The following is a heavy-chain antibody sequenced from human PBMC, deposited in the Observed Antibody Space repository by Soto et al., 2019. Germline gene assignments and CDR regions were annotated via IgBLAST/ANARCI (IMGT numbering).Heavy chain of an antibody. CDR3: TTRDQGRFDH. V-gene: IGHV1-69*06. Sequence: QVQLVQSGAEGKRPGSSVEVSCTPSGGTFNTLSINWVRQAPGQGLEWMGAIIPFFDSTNYAQKFQDRVTITADKSLGTAYMELTSLRSDDTAVYYCTTRDQGRFDHWGQGTPLTVSS. D-gene: IGHD2-2*01. CDR2: IIPFFDST. CDR1: GGTFNTLS. J-gene: IGHJ4*02.